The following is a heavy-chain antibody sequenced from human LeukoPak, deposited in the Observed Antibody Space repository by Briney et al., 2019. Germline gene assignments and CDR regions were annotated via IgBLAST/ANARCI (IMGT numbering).Heavy chain of an antibody. CDR3: ARGWRGSIAAIDY. CDR2: INVDGTST. V-gene: IGHV3-74*01. D-gene: IGHD6-6*01. Sequence: SGGSLRLSCAASRFTFSNYWMHWVRQDPGKGLMCVSRINVDGTSTSYSDSVKGRFTISRDNAKNALYLQMDSLRAEDTALYYCARGWRGSIAAIDYWGQGTLVTVSS. J-gene: IGHJ4*02. CDR1: RFTFSNYW.